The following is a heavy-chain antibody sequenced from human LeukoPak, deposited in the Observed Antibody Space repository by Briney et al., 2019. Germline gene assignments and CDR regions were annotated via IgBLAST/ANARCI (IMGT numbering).Heavy chain of an antibody. CDR3: ARGRSTMVRGVYDY. D-gene: IGHD3-10*01. CDR1: GGSISSYY. J-gene: IGHJ4*02. V-gene: IGHV4-59*12. Sequence: PSETLSLTCTVSGGSISSYYWSWIRQPPGRGLEWIGYIYYSGSTNYNPSLKSRVTISVDTSKNQFSLKLSSVTAADTAVYYCARGRSTMVRGVYDYWGQGTLVTVSS. CDR2: IYYSGST.